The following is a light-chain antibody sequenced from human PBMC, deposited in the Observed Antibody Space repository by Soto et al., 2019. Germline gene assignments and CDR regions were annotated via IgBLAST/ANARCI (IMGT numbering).Light chain of an antibody. CDR2: AAS. Sequence: IQLTQSPSSLSASVGDRVTITCRASQGISSYLAWYQQKPGKAPKLLIYAASTLQSGVPSRFSGSGSGTDFTLTISSLQPEDFATYYCQQYDNLLWTFGQGTKVDIK. J-gene: IGKJ1*01. CDR3: QQYDNLLWT. V-gene: IGKV1-9*01. CDR1: QGISSY.